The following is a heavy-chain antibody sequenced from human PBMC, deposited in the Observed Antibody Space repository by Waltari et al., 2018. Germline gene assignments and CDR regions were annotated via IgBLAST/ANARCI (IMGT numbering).Heavy chain of an antibody. D-gene: IGHD3-16*01. J-gene: IGHJ4*02. CDR1: GYSFGGYY. CDR3: ARGLGGSSPFDY. CDR2: SKPTKGVT. Sequence: QVHLVQSGAEVKKSGASVKVSCKASGYSFGGYYLYWVRQAPGQGLEWMGWSKPTKGVTNYAQKFQGRVTMTRDTSINSVYMDLSRLRSDDTAVYFCARGLGGSSPFDYWGRGTLVTVSS. V-gene: IGHV1-2*02.